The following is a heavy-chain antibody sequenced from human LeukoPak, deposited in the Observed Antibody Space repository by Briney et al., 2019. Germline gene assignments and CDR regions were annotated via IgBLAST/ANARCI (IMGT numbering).Heavy chain of an antibody. V-gene: IGHV3-7*01. D-gene: IGHD2-15*01. CDR1: GFTFSSYA. Sequence: GGSLRLSWAASGFTFSSYAISWVRQAPGKGLEWVANINRDGSEKNYVDSVKGRFTISRDNAKNSLYLQMDSLRAEDTAVYYCATKATPARANPFEYWGQGTLATVSS. CDR2: INRDGSEK. J-gene: IGHJ4*02. CDR3: ATKATPARANPFEY.